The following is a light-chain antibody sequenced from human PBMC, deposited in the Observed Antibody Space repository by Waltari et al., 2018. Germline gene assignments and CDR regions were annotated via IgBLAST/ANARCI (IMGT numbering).Light chain of an antibody. Sequence: DVVMTQSPLSLPITPGQPASMTCRSSQSLLHSNGNTYLSWFLQKPGQPPRRLIYKVSNRDSWVPDRFSGSGAGTDFTLKISRLEAEDVGVYYCMQGTHFPYSFGQGTKVEIK. J-gene: IGKJ2*03. CDR1: QSLLHSNGNTY. V-gene: IGKV2-30*02. CDR2: KVS. CDR3: MQGTHFPYS.